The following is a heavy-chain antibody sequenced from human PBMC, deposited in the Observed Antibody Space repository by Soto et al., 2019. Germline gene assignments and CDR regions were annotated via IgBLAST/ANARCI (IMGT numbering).Heavy chain of an antibody. V-gene: IGHV4-61*08. CDR2: IYYSGNT. J-gene: IGHJ4*02. Sequence: SETLSLTCTVSGGSISSGDYYWIWIRQPPGKGLEWIGYIYYSGNTNYNPSLKRRFTISADTSKNQFSLKLNSVTAADTAVYYCARMNYYDTSGYPFDYWGQGMMVTVSS. CDR3: ARMNYYDTSGYPFDY. CDR1: GGSISSGDYY. D-gene: IGHD3-22*01.